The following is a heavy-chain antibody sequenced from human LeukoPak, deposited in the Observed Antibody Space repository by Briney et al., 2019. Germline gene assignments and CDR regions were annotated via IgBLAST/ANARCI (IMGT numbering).Heavy chain of an antibody. CDR3: ARRYDFWSGYPTAFDY. CDR2: INPNTGGT. Sequence: GASVKVSCKASGYTFTGYFIYWVRQAPGQGLEWMGCINPNTGGTSYAQKFQGRVTMTRDTSISTAYMELSGLRSDDTAVYYCARRYDFWSGYPTAFDYWGQGTLVTVSS. CDR1: GYTFTGYF. J-gene: IGHJ4*02. D-gene: IGHD3-3*01. V-gene: IGHV1-2*02.